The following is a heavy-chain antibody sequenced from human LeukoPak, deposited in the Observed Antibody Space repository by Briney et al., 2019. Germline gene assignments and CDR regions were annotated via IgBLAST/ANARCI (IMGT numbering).Heavy chain of an antibody. D-gene: IGHD2-15*01. V-gene: IGHV4-39*01. J-gene: IGHJ6*03. CDR2: IYYSGST. CDR3: ARGGGYCSGGSCYSADGSYYYYYYMDV. CDR1: GGSISSSSYY. Sequence: ASETLSLTCTVSGGSISSSSYYWGWIRQPPGKGLEWIGSIYYSGSTYYNPSLKSRVTISVDTSKNRFSLKLSSVTAADTAVYYCARGGGYCSGGSCYSADGSYYYYYYMDVWGKGTTVTVSS.